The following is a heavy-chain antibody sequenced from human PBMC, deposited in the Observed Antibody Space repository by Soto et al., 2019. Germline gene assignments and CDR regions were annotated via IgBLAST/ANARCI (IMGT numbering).Heavy chain of an antibody. D-gene: IGHD3-10*01. J-gene: IGHJ3*02. CDR2: ISSSSSYI. CDR3: ARETRGYGSGCSLYI. Sequence: EVQLVESGGGLVKPGGSLRLSCAASGFTFSSYSMNWVRQAPGKGLEWVSSISSSSSYIYYADSVKGRFTISSDHAKNSLYLQMGSLGAEDTAVYYCARETRGYGSGCSLYIWGQGTMVTVSS. V-gene: IGHV3-21*01. CDR1: GFTFSSYS.